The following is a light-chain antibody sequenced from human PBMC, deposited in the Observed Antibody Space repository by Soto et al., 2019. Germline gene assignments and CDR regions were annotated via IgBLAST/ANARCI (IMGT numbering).Light chain of an antibody. CDR2: AAS. V-gene: IGKV1-39*01. J-gene: IGKJ3*01. Sequence: DIQMTQSPSSLSASVGDRVTITCRASQSISSYLNWYQQKPGKAPKLLIYAASSLKSGVPSRFSGSGSGKDFTLTISSLQPEDFATYYCQQSYSTPGTFGPGTKVDIK. CDR3: QQSYSTPGT. CDR1: QSISSY.